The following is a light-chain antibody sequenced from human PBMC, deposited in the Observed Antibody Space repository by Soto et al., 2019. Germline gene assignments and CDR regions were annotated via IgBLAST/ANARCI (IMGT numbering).Light chain of an antibody. Sequence: EIVMTQSPVTLSVSPGERAALSCRARQSVGSNFAWYQQRPGQAPRVHIYGTSTRATGVPARFSGSGSGTDFTLTISSLQSEDFAVYYCQQYNNWPYTFGQGTRREIK. CDR3: QQYNNWPYT. J-gene: IGKJ2*01. CDR1: QSVGSN. CDR2: GTS. V-gene: IGKV3-15*01.